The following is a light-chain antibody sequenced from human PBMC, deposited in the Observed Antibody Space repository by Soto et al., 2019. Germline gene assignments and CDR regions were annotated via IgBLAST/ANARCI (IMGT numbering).Light chain of an antibody. Sequence: EIVLTQSPATLSLSPGERATLSCRASQSVSSYLAWYQQKPGQAPRLLIYDASNRATSIPARFSGSGSGTDCSLTISSLEPEDISVYYCQQRSNWPLTFGGGTKVEIK. V-gene: IGKV3-11*01. J-gene: IGKJ4*01. CDR3: QQRSNWPLT. CDR1: QSVSSY. CDR2: DAS.